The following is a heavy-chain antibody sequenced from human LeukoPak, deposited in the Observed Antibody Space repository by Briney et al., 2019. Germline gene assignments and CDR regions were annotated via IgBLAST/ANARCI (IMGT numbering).Heavy chain of an antibody. CDR2: MNPNSGNT. V-gene: IGHV1-8*01. D-gene: IGHD3-22*01. CDR1: GYTFTSYD. Sequence: ASVKVSCKASGYTFTSYDINWVRQATGQGLEWMGWMNPNSGNTGYAQKFQGRVTMTRNTSISTAYMELSSLRSEDTAVYYCYYDSSGYLIRDYWGQGTLVTVSS. CDR3: YYDSSGYLIRDY. J-gene: IGHJ4*02.